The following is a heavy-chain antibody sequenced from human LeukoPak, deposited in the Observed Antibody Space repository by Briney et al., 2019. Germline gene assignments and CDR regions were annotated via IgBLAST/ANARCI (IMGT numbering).Heavy chain of an antibody. CDR3: AKDSGGSVLED. CDR2: IYYDVTND. CDR1: GFILSGSV. Sequence: SLRLSCAASGFILSGSVMHWVRQAPGKGLEWVAIIYYDVTNDNYGDSVKGRFTISRDNSKSTLYLHMNSLRHDDTAVYYCAKDSGGSVLEDWGHGSLVIVSS. V-gene: IGHV3-30*18. D-gene: IGHD2-15*01. J-gene: IGHJ4*01.